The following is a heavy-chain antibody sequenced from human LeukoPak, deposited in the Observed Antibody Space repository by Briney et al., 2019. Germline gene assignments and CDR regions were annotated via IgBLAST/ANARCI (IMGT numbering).Heavy chain of an antibody. V-gene: IGHV3-53*01. CDR1: GFTFSSYT. Sequence: GGSLRLSCAVSGFTFSSYTMNWVRQAPGKGLEWVSVIYSGGSTYYADSVKGRFTISRDNSKNTVYLQMNKLRAEDTAVYYCARATASRFDYWGQGTLVTVSS. CDR3: ARATASRFDY. D-gene: IGHD4-17*01. CDR2: IYSGGST. J-gene: IGHJ4*02.